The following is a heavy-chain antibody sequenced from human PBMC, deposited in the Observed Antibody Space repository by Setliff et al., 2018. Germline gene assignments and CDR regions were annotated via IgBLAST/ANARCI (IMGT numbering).Heavy chain of an antibody. Sequence: GASVKVSCKASGYTFTSYDINWVRQATGQGLEWMGWMNPNSGNTGYAQKFQGRVTMTRNTSISTAYMELRSLRSDDTAVYYCARGYSSSWQSRMGFDPWGQGTLVTVSS. CDR2: MNPNSGNT. J-gene: IGHJ5*02. CDR3: ARGYSSSWQSRMGFDP. D-gene: IGHD6-13*01. CDR1: GYTFTSYD. V-gene: IGHV1-8*02.